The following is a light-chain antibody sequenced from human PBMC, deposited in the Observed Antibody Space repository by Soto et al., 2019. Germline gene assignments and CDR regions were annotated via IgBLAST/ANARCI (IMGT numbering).Light chain of an antibody. J-gene: IGLJ3*02. Sequence: QSALTQPAAVSGSPGQSITISCTGTTSDVGGYNYVSWHQQHPGKAPKLMIHEVRYRPSGVSNRFSGSKSGNTASLTISGLQAEDEADYYCSSYTSSGTLVFGGGTKLTVL. V-gene: IGLV2-14*01. CDR3: SSYTSSGTLV. CDR2: EVR. CDR1: TSDVGGYNY.